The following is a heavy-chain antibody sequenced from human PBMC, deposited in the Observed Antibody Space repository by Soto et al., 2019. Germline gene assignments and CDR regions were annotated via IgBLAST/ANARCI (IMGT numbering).Heavy chain of an antibody. CDR2: IYHSGTT. V-gene: IGHV4-30-2*01. D-gene: IGHD6-19*01. CDR3: ARVLGQWLGN. J-gene: IGHJ4*02. CDR1: GGSISSGGYS. Sequence: RSLTCAVSGGSISSGGYSWSWIRQPPGKGLEWIGNIYHSGTTYYTPSLQSRVTMSVDRSKNQFSLELTSVTAADTAVYYCARVLGQWLGNWGQGTLVTVSS.